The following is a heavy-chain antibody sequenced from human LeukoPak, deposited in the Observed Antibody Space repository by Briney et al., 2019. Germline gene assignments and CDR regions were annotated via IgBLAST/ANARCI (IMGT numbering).Heavy chain of an antibody. CDR2: IYWNDDK. J-gene: IGHJ5*02. V-gene: IGHV2-5*01. Sequence: SGPTLVNPTQTLTLTCTFSGFSLSTSGVGVGWIRQPPGKALEWLALIYWNDDKRYSPSLKSRLTITKDTSKNQVVLTMTDMGPVDTATYYCAHSPGILEWFFRFDPWGQGTLVTVSS. CDR1: GFSLSTSGVG. D-gene: IGHD3-3*01. CDR3: AHSPGILEWFFRFDP.